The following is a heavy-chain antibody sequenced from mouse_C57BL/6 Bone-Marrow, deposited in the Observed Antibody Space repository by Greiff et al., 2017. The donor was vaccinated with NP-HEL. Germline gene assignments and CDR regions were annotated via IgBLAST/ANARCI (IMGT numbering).Heavy chain of an antibody. D-gene: IGHD4-1*01. CDR1: GYTFTSYW. J-gene: IGHJ3*01. CDR2: IHPNSGST. Sequence: QVQLKQPGAELVKPGASVKLSCKASGYTFTSYWMHWVKQRPGQGLEWIGMIHPNSGSTNYNEKFKSKATLTVDNASRTAYMQLSSLTSEDSAVCYSARYGTLWVFAYWGQGTLVTVSA. V-gene: IGHV1-64*01. CDR3: ARYGTLWVFAY.